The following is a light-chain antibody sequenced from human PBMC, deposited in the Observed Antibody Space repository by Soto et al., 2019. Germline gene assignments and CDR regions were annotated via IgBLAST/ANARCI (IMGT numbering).Light chain of an antibody. CDR3: QQYYSYSVT. V-gene: IGKV1-8*01. J-gene: IGKJ1*01. Sequence: AIRMTQSPSSFSASTGDRVTITCRASQGISSYLAWYQQKPGKAPKLLIYAASTLQSGVPSRFSGSGSETDFTLTISCLQSEDFATDYCQQYYSYSVTFGQGTKVEIK. CDR1: QGISSY. CDR2: AAS.